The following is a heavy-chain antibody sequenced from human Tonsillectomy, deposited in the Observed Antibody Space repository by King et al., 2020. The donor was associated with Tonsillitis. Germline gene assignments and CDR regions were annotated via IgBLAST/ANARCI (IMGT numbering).Heavy chain of an antibody. Sequence: VQLVESGGGLVQPGGSLRLSCAASGFTFSSYAMSWVRQAPGKGLEWVSAISGSGGSTYYADSVKGRFTISRDNSKNTLYLQMNSLRAEDTAVYYCEKDPTDYDFWSGPKPNWFDPWGQGTLVTVSS. CDR2: ISGSGGST. CDR1: GFTFSSYA. D-gene: IGHD3-3*01. J-gene: IGHJ5*02. V-gene: IGHV3-23*04. CDR3: EKDPTDYDFWSGPKPNWFDP.